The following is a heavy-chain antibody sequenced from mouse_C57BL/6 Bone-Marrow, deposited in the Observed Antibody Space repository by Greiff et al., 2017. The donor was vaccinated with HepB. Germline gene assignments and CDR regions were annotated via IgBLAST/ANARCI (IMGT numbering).Heavy chain of an antibody. Sequence: QVQLKQSGPGLVAPSQSLSITCTVSGFSLTSYGVDWVRQSPGKGLEWLGVIWGVGSTNYNSARKSRLSISKDNSKSQVFLKMNSLQTDDTAMYYCASLQYDYGFAYWGQGTLVTVSA. J-gene: IGHJ3*01. CDR1: GFSLTSYG. D-gene: IGHD2-4*01. V-gene: IGHV2-6*01. CDR2: IWGVGST. CDR3: ASLQYDYGFAY.